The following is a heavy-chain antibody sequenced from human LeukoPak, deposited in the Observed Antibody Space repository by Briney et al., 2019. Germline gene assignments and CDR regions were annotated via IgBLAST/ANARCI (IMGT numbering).Heavy chain of an antibody. CDR2: IRSKTYGGTG. CDR1: GFIFSTYV. J-gene: IGHJ4*02. CDR3: TRSESGTYKGGFDF. D-gene: IGHD1-26*01. Sequence: GGTLRLSCAASGFIFSTYVMTWVRQAPGKGLEWVGFIRSKTYGGTGEYAASVKGRFTISRDDSKSIAHLQMNSLKTEDTAVYYCTRSESGTYKGGFDFWGQGTLVTVSS. V-gene: IGHV3-49*04.